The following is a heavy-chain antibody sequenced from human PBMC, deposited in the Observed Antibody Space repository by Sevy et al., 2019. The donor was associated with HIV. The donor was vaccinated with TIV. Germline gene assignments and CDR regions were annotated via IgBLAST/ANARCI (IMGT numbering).Heavy chain of an antibody. Sequence: SETLSLSCTVSGGSIVSSSFYWGWIRQPPGKGLQWVGSLYFSGTTYYNPSLKSRLSISVDTSKNQFSPRLTSVTAADTALYYCARQRDSFGSGASRFYYMDIWGKGTTVTVSS. D-gene: IGHD3-10*01. V-gene: IGHV4-39*01. CDR1: GGSIVSSSFY. J-gene: IGHJ6*03. CDR2: LYFSGTT. CDR3: ARQRDSFGSGASRFYYMDI.